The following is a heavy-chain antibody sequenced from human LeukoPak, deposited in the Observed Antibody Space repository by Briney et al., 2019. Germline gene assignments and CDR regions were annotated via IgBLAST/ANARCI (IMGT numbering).Heavy chain of an antibody. J-gene: IGHJ3*02. CDR2: IIPIFGTA. Sequence: ASVKVSCKASGGTFSSYAISWVRQAPGQGLEWMGGIIPIFGTANYAQKFQGRVTITADESTSTAYMELSSLRSEDTAVYYCARDGNSSSWYRAFDIWGQGTMVTVSS. CDR3: ARDGNSSSWYRAFDI. CDR1: GGTFSSYA. D-gene: IGHD6-13*01. V-gene: IGHV1-69*13.